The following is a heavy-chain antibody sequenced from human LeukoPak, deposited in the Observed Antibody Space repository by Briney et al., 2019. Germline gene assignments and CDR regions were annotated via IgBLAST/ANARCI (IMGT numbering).Heavy chain of an antibody. CDR3: ARGQIRYYDSSGYST. Sequence: ASVKVSCKASGYTFTGYYMHWVRQAPGQGLEWMGRINPNSGGTNYAQKFQGRVTMTRNTSISTAYMELSSLRSEDTAVYYCARGQIRYYDSSGYSTWGQGTLVTVSS. CDR1: GYTFTGYY. V-gene: IGHV1-2*06. J-gene: IGHJ5*02. CDR2: INPNSGGT. D-gene: IGHD3-22*01.